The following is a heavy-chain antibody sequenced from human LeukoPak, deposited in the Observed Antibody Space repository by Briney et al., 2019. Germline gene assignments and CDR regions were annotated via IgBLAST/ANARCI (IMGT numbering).Heavy chain of an antibody. V-gene: IGHV1-69*04. CDR3: ARGFGELSYYYGMDV. CDR2: IIPILGIA. D-gene: IGHD3-16*02. CDR1: GGTFSSYA. Sequence: SVKASCKASGGTFSSYAISWVRQAPGQGLEWMGRIIPILGIANYAQKFQGRVTITADKSTSTAYMELSSLRSEDTAVYYCARGFGELSYYYGMDVWGQGTTVTVSS. J-gene: IGHJ6*02.